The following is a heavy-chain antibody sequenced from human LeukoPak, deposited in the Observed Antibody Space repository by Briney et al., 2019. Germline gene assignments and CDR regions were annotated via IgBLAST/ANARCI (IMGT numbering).Heavy chain of an antibody. D-gene: IGHD6-13*01. V-gene: IGHV1-3*01. CDR3: ATQPGIASSGPLYNWFDP. Sequence: ASVKVSCKASGYTFTSYAMHWVRQAPGQRLEWMGWINAGNGNTKYSQKFQGRVTITRDTSASTAYMELSSLRSEDTAVYYCATQPGIASSGPLYNWFDPWAREPWSPSPQ. CDR1: GYTFTSYA. CDR2: INAGNGNT. J-gene: IGHJ5*02.